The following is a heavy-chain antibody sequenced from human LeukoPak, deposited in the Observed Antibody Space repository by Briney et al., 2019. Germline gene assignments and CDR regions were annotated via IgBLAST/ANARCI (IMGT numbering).Heavy chain of an antibody. D-gene: IGHD1-26*01. CDR2: IKQDGSEK. V-gene: IGHV3-7*03. CDR1: GFTFSSYW. J-gene: IGHJ4*02. CDR3: ARDTSGSYNDY. Sequence: QTGGSLRLSCAASGFTFSSYWMSWVRQAPGKGLEWVANIKQDGSEKYYVDSVKGRFTISRDNAKNSLYLQMNCLRAEDTAVYYCARDTSGSYNDYWGQGTLVTVSS.